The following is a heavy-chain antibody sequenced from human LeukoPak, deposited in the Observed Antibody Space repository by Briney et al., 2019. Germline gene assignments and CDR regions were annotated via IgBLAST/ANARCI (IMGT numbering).Heavy chain of an antibody. CDR2: MNQDGSEK. V-gene: IGHV3-7*01. CDR1: GFTFSDSW. Sequence: GGSLRLSCAASGFTFSDSWMSWVRPAPGKGLEWVANMNQDGSEKDYVYSVKGRLTISRDNARNSLYLQMGSLRAEDTAVYYCATYTHWVAGDVWGQGTTVTVSS. CDR3: ATYTHWVAGDV. D-gene: IGHD3-16*01. J-gene: IGHJ6*02.